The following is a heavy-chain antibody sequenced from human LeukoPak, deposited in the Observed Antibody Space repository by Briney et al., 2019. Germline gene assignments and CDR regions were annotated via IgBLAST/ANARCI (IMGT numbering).Heavy chain of an antibody. CDR3: ARGGERPMDV. D-gene: IGHD3-10*01. CDR2: IYYSGST. Sequence: SETLSLTCTVSGGSISSYYWSWIRQPPGKGLEWIGYIYYSGSTNYNPSLKSRVTISVDTSKNQFSLKLSSVTAADTAVYHCARGGERPMDVWGKGTTVTVSS. CDR1: GGSISSYY. V-gene: IGHV4-59*01. J-gene: IGHJ6*03.